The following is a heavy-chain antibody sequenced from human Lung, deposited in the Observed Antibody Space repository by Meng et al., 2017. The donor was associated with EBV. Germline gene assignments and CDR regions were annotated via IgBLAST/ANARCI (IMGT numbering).Heavy chain of an antibody. J-gene: IGHJ5*02. V-gene: IGHV2-5*02. CDR1: GFSLSTSEVG. Sequence: QFTLKESVPTLVKPTQTLTLTCTFSGFSLSTSEVGVGWIRQPPGKALEWLAVIYWDDDKRYSPSLKSRLTITKDTSKNQVVLTLTNMDPVDTATYYCALFTRSWFDPWGQGTLVTVSS. CDR3: ALFTRSWFDP. D-gene: IGHD2-2*01. CDR2: IYWDDDK.